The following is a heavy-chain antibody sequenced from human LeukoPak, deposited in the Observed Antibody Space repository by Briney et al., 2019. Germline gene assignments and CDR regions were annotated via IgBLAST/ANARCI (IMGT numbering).Heavy chain of an antibody. Sequence: PGGSPRLSCAASGFTFSSYWMHWVRQAPGKGLVWVSRTTSDGSTTTYADSVKGRFTITRDNAKNTLYLQMNSLSAEDTAVYYCAWEVWFRFDYWGQGTLVTVSS. CDR1: GFTFSSYW. V-gene: IGHV3-74*01. CDR2: TTSDGSTT. CDR3: AWEVWFRFDY. J-gene: IGHJ4*02. D-gene: IGHD1-26*01.